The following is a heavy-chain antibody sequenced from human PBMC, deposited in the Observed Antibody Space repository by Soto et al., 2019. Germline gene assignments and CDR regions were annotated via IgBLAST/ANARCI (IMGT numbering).Heavy chain of an antibody. CDR2: ISSNGGST. J-gene: IGHJ4*02. CDR1: GFTFSSYG. CDR3: ARGPGYYFDY. Sequence: GGSLRLSCAASGFTFSSYGMHWVRQAPGKGLEYVSAISSNGGSTYYANSVKGRFTISRDNSKNTLYLQMGSLRAEDMAVYYCARGPGYYFDYWGQGTLVTVSS. V-gene: IGHV3-64*01.